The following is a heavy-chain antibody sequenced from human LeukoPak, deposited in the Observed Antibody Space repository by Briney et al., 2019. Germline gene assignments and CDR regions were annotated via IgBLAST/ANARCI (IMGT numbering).Heavy chain of an antibody. J-gene: IGHJ2*01. CDR3: AKVPAYCGGDCLWYFDL. D-gene: IGHD2-21*02. CDR1: RFTFRSYP. Sequence: GGSLRLSCEASRFTFRSYPMHWVRQAPGRGLEWVAVIANDGTNHYDAEFVKGRFIISRDNSKNTMYLQMNSLRAEDTAVYYCAKVPAYCGGDCLWYFDLWGRGTLVTVSS. V-gene: IGHV3-30-3*01. CDR2: IANDGTNH.